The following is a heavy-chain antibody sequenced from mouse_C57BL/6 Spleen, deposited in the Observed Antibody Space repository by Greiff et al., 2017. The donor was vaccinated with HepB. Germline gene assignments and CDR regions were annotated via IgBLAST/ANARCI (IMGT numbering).Heavy chain of an antibody. Sequence: QVQLQQPGAELVKPGASVKMSCKASGYTFTSYWITWVKQRPGQGLEWIGDIYPGSGSTNYNEKFKSKATLTVDTSSSTAYMQLSSLTSEDSAVYYCARSPDDGLYAMDYWGQGTSVTVSS. D-gene: IGHD2-3*01. J-gene: IGHJ4*01. CDR1: GYTFTSYW. CDR3: ARSPDDGLYAMDY. CDR2: IYPGSGST. V-gene: IGHV1-55*01.